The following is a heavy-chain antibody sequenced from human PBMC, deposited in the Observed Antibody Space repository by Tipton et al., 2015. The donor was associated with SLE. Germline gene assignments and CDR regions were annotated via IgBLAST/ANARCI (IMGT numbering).Heavy chain of an antibody. Sequence: TLSLTCTVSGGSINSYYWGWIRQPPGKGLEWIGSAHYSGITYDNPSLKSRVTISVDTSKNQLSLRLSSVTAADTAVYYCVRSLPHYYDGSGYFFDSWGQGSLVTVSS. D-gene: IGHD3-22*01. CDR2: AHYSGIT. CDR1: GGSINSYY. J-gene: IGHJ5*01. V-gene: IGHV4-39*07. CDR3: VRSLPHYYDGSGYFFDS.